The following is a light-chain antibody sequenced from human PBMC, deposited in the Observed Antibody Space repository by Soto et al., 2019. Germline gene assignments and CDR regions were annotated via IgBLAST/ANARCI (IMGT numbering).Light chain of an antibody. CDR2: VNN. V-gene: IGLV1-40*01. J-gene: IGLJ2*01. CDR3: QSDDSSLSGVV. CDR1: SSNIGAGYD. Sequence: QSVLTQSPSVSGSPGQRVTISCTGSSSNIGAGYDVYWYQHFPGTAPKLFIYVNNQRPSGVPDRFAGSKSGTSASLATTGLQAEDDDDYYSQSDDSSLSGVVFGGGTKLTVL.